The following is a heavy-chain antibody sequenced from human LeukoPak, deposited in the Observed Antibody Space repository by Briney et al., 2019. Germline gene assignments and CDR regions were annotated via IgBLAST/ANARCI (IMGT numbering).Heavy chain of an antibody. J-gene: IGHJ6*03. CDR1: GFSFSSYG. Sequence: TGGSLRLSCAVSGFSFSSYGMHWVRQAPGKGLEWVAVISYDGSNKYYADSVKGRFTISRDNSKNTLYLEMNSLRAEDTAVYYCARDPYSGSYGNYYYYFMDVWGKGITVTISS. CDR3: ARDPYSGSYGNYYYYFMDV. V-gene: IGHV3-30*03. D-gene: IGHD1-26*01. CDR2: ISYDGSNK.